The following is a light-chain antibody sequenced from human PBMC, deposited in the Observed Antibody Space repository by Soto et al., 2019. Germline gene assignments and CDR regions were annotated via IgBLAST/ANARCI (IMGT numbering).Light chain of an antibody. CDR2: AAS. J-gene: IGKJ1*01. CDR1: QGIGND. CDR3: LQDLNYPWT. Sequence: TARAQSPASVSSSLVYRVTISCLSGQGIGNDLAWFQQRPGKAPKLLIYAASGLQSGVPSRFSGSGSGTDFTLTISSLQPEDFATYYCLQDLNYPWTFGQGTKVDIK. V-gene: IGKV1-6*01.